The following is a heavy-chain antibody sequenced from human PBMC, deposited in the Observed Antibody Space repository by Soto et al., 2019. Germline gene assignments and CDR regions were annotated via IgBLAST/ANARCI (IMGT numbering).Heavy chain of an antibody. CDR2: ISSNGVGT. CDR1: GFTLSGYA. V-gene: IGHV3-64*01. CDR3: ARRARPDFYYMDV. D-gene: IGHD6-6*01. J-gene: IGHJ6*03. Sequence: EVQLAEPGGGLAQPGGSLRLSCAASGFTLSGYAMDWVRQAPGKGLEYVSGISSNGVGTYYANSVQGRFTISRDNSKNTVCLQMGSLRPEDMAVYYCARRARPDFYYMDVWGKGTTVTVSS.